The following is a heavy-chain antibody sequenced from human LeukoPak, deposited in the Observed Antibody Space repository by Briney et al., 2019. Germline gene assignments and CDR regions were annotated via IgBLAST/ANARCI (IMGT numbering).Heavy chain of an antibody. CDR3: ARRGYSSSWYTADWYFDL. D-gene: IGHD6-13*01. V-gene: IGHV4-59*08. CDR1: GGSISSYY. Sequence: PSETLSLTCTVSGGSISSYYWSWIRQPPGKGLEWIGYIYYSGSTNYNPSLKSRVTLSVDTSKNQFSLKLSSVTAADTAVYYCARRGYSSSWYTADWYFDLWGRGTLVTVSS. J-gene: IGHJ2*01. CDR2: IYYSGST.